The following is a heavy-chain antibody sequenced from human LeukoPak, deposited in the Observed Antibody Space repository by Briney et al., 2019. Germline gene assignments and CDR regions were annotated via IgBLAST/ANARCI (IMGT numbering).Heavy chain of an antibody. CDR3: ARDYYGSGSYLYNWFDP. J-gene: IGHJ5*02. CDR2: INPNSGGT. V-gene: IGHV1-2*02. Sequence: ASVKVSCKASGYTFTGYYMHWVRQAPGQGLEWMGWINPNSGGTNYAQKFQGRVTMTRDTSISTAYMELSRLRSDDTAVYYCARDYYGSGSYLYNWFDPWGQGTPVTVSS. CDR1: GYTFTGYY. D-gene: IGHD3-10*01.